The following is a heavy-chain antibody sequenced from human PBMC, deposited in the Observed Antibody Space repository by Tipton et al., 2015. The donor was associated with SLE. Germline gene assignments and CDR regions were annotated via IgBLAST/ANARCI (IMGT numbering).Heavy chain of an antibody. Sequence: QSGPEVKKPGESLRISCKGSGYSFTSDWIRWVRQMPGKGLEWMGIIYPADSDTRYSPSFQGQVTISADKSLTTAYLQWSSLKASDTAMYYCARLGSSSWYSDYFDYWGQGTLVTVSS. V-gene: IGHV5-51*01. CDR2: IYPADSDT. CDR3: ARLGSSSWYSDYFDY. D-gene: IGHD6-13*01. CDR1: GYSFTSDW. J-gene: IGHJ4*02.